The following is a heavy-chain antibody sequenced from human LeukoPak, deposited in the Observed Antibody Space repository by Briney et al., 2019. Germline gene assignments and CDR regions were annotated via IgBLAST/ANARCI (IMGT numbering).Heavy chain of an antibody. CDR1: GFTVSSNH. J-gene: IGHJ1*01. CDR3: AKEYYYDSGSYKYFQH. V-gene: IGHV3-53*01. Sequence: GGSLRLSCAASGFTVSSNHMSWVRQAPGKGLEWVSGIYGGGSTYYADSVKGRFTISRDNSKNTLYLQMNGLRAEDTAAYYCAKEYYYDSGSYKYFQHWGQGTLVTVSS. D-gene: IGHD3-10*01. CDR2: IYGGGST.